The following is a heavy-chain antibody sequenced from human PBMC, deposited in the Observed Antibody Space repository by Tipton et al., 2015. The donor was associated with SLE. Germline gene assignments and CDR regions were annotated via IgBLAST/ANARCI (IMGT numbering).Heavy chain of an antibody. J-gene: IGHJ6*02. Sequence: TLSLTCAVYGGSFSGYYWSWIRQPPGKGLEWIGYIYTSGSTKYSPSLKSRVTVSVDTSKNQFSLKLTSVTAADTAVYYCARHRQYHYQYSYGMDVWGQGTTVIVSS. CDR3: ARHRQYHYQYSYGMDV. V-gene: IGHV4-4*09. CDR2: IYTSGST. CDR1: GGSFSGYY. D-gene: IGHD2-2*01.